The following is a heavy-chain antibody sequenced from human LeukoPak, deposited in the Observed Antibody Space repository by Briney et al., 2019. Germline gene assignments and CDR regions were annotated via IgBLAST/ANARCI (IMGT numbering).Heavy chain of an antibody. CDR1: GFTFSSNG. Sequence: PGGSLRLSCVASGFTFSSNGMHWVRQAPGKGLEWVAFIRYDGSNKYYADSVKGRFTISRDNSKNTLYLQMNSLRAEDTAVYYCANLPGGSGSSGTTQFDYWGQGTLVTVSS. CDR3: ANLPGGSGSSGTTQFDY. CDR2: IRYDGSNK. D-gene: IGHD3-10*01. J-gene: IGHJ4*02. V-gene: IGHV3-30*02.